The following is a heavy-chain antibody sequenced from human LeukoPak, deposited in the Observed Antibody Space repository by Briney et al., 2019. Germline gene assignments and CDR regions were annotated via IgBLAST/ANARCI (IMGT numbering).Heavy chain of an antibody. J-gene: IGHJ3*02. CDR3: ARDDAVEAFDI. Sequence: PSETLSLTCTVSGGSVSSGSYYWSWIRQPPGKGLEWIGYIYYSGSTNYNPSLKSRVTISVDTSKNQFSLKLSSVTAADTAVYYCARDDAVEAFDIWGQGTMVTVSS. D-gene: IGHD4-23*01. CDR1: GGSVSSGSYY. CDR2: IYYSGST. V-gene: IGHV4-61*01.